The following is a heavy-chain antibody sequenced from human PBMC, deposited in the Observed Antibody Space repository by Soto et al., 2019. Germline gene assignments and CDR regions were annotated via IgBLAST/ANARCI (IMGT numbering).Heavy chain of an antibody. CDR3: ARGYCSGGSCGGAPSWFDP. CDR1: GFTFSSYS. V-gene: IGHV3-21*01. CDR2: ISSSSSYI. J-gene: IGHJ5*02. Sequence: GGSLRLSCAASGFTFSSYSMNWVRQAPGKGLEWVSSISSSSSYIYYADSVKGRFTISRDNAKNSLYLQMNSLRAEDTAVYYCARGYCSGGSCGGAPSWFDPWGQGSLVTVSS. D-gene: IGHD2-15*01.